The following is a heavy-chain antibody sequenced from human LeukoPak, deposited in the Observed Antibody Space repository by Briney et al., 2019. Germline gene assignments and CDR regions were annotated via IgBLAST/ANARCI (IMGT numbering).Heavy chain of an antibody. D-gene: IGHD3-10*01. V-gene: IGHV4-4*07. CDR2: IYASGST. J-gene: IGHJ5*02. CDR1: GGSIRSYY. CDR3: ARDSGTTGEVKFDP. Sequence: SSETLSLTRTVSGGSIRSYYWSWIRQPAGGGLQWIGRIYASGSTTYNPTLKSRVTMSLDTSKTQFSLRLTSVTAADTAVYYCARDSGTTGEVKFDPWGQGTLVTVSS.